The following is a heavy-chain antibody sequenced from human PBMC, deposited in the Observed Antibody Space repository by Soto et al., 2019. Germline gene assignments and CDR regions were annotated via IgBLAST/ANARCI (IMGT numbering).Heavy chain of an antibody. CDR2: INHSGST. CDR3: ARDHGLVTPLGWFDP. V-gene: IGHV4-34*01. D-gene: IGHD6-19*01. Sequence: QVQLQQWGAGLLKPSETLSLTGAVYGGSFSGYYWSWIRQPPGKGLEWIGEINHSGSTNYNPSLKRRVTISVDTSKNQFSLKLSSVTAADTAVYYCARDHGLVTPLGWFDPWGQGTLVTVSS. CDR1: GGSFSGYY. J-gene: IGHJ5*02.